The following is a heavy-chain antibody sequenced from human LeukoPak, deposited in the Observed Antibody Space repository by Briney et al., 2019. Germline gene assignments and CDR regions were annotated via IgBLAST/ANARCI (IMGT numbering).Heavy chain of an antibody. J-gene: IGHJ5*02. CDR1: GGTFSSYT. D-gene: IGHD2-15*01. CDR3: ARDVSCSGGSCQTDWSDP. V-gene: IGHV1-69*04. Sequence: SVKVSCKASGGTFSSYTISWVRQAPGQGLEWMGRIIPILGIANYAQKFQGRVTITADKSTSTAYMELSSLRSEDTAVYYCARDVSCSGGSCQTDWSDPWGQGTLVTVSS. CDR2: IIPILGIA.